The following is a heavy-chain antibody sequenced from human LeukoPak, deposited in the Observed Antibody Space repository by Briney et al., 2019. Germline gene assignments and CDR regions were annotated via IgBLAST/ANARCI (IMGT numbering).Heavy chain of an antibody. CDR1: GGTFSSYA. D-gene: IGHD7-27*01. J-gene: IGHJ4*02. V-gene: IGHV1-8*03. Sequence: ASVKVSCKASGGTFSSYAISWVRQAPGQGLEWMGWMNPNSGNTGYAQKFQGRVTITRNTSISIAYMELSSLRSEDTAVYYCARANWGYDYWGQGTLVTVSS. CDR3: ARANWGYDY. CDR2: MNPNSGNT.